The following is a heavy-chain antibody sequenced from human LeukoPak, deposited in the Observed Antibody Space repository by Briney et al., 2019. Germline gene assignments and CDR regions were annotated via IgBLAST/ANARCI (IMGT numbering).Heavy chain of an antibody. CDR1: GFSLSTSGVG. V-gene: IGHV2-5*02. CDR2: IYWDDDE. Sequence: ESGPTLVNPTQTLTLTCTFSGFSLSTSGVGVGWIRQLPGKALEWLALIYWDDDERYSPSLKSRLTITKDTSKNQVVLTMTNMDPVDTATYYCAPLGGAVAGTNWFDPWGQGTLVTVSS. J-gene: IGHJ5*02. CDR3: APLGGAVAGTNWFDP. D-gene: IGHD6-19*01.